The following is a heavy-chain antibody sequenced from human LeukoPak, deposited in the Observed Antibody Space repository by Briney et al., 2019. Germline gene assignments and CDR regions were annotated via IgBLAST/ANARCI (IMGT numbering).Heavy chain of an antibody. D-gene: IGHD2-2*01. J-gene: IGHJ4*02. CDR2: ISGSGEST. Sequence: GGSLRLSCAASGFTFSSYAMSWVRQAPGKGLEWVSGISGSGESTYYADSVKGRFTISRDNSKNTLYLQMNSLRVEDTAVYYCAKYAWYQLLFFDYWGQGTLVTVSS. CDR1: GFTFSSYA. V-gene: IGHV3-23*01. CDR3: AKYAWYQLLFFDY.